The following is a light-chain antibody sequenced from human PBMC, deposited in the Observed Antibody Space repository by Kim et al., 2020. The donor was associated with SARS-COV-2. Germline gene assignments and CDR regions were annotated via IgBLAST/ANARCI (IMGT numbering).Light chain of an antibody. J-gene: IGKJ4*01. Sequence: CAWERATLASRASQSVSSNYLAWYQQKPGQAPRLLMYGASSRATGITDRFSGSGSGTDFTISINRLEHEDFAVYYCQQYGTSPETFGGGTKVDIK. CDR2: GAS. V-gene: IGKV3-20*01. CDR3: QQYGTSPET. CDR1: QSVSSNY.